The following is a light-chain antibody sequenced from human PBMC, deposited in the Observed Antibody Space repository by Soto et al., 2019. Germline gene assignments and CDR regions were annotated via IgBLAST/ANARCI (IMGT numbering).Light chain of an antibody. CDR3: QQYNSYWGT. CDR1: QSISSTS. Sequence: EIVLTQSPGTLSLSPGERATLSCRASQSISSTSLAWYQQKPGQTPKLLIYGASSRATDIPDRFSGSGSGTDFTLSINSLQPDDFATYYCQQYNSYWGTFGQGTKVEIK. J-gene: IGKJ1*01. CDR2: GAS. V-gene: IGKV3-20*01.